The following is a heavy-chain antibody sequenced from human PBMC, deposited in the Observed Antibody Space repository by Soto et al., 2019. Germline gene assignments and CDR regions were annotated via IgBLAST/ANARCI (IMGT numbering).Heavy chain of an antibody. D-gene: IGHD3-10*01. CDR3: AKVIRGPGFGELLPSYFDY. Sequence: GGSLRLSCAASGFTFSSYAMSWVRQAPGKGLEWVSAISGSGGSTYYADSVKGRFTISRDNSKNTLYLQMNSLRAEDTAVYYCAKVIRGPGFGELLPSYFDYWGQGTLVTVSS. V-gene: IGHV3-23*01. CDR2: ISGSGGST. CDR1: GFTFSSYA. J-gene: IGHJ4*02.